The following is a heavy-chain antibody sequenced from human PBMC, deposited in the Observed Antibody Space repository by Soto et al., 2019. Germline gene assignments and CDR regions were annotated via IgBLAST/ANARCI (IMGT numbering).Heavy chain of an antibody. D-gene: IGHD1-26*01. CDR3: AKLWELLPANFDY. CDR1: GFTFSSYA. V-gene: IGHV3-23*01. CDR2: ISGSGGST. Sequence: EVPLLESGGGLVQPGGSLRLSCAASGFTFSSYAMSWVRQAPGKGLEWVSAISGSGGSTYYADSVKGRFTISRDNSKNTLYLQMNSLRAEDTAVYYCAKLWELLPANFDYWGQGTLVTVSS. J-gene: IGHJ4*02.